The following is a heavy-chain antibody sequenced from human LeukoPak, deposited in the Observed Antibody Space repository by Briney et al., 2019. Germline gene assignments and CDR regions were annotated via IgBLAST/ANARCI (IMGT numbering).Heavy chain of an antibody. Sequence: SETLSLTCTVSGGSISSYYWSWIRQPPGKGLEWIGYIYHSGSTYYNPSLKSRVTISVDRSKNQFSLKLSSVTAADTAVYYCARVTLAYYAFDIWGQGTMVTVSS. CDR2: IYHSGST. CDR1: GGSISSYY. J-gene: IGHJ3*02. V-gene: IGHV4-59*12. CDR3: ARVTLAYYAFDI. D-gene: IGHD2-21*01.